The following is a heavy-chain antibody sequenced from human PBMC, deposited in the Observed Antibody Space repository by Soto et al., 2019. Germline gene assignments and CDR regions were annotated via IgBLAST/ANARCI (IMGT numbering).Heavy chain of an antibody. D-gene: IGHD6-19*01. CDR1: GFTFSSYA. V-gene: IGHV3-23*01. Sequence: GGSLRLSCAASGFTFSSYAMSWVRQAPGRGLEWVSLISGSGVSIYYADSVRGRFTISRDNSKNTLFLQMNSLRDEDTAVYYCAKRIAVAGTNKAFDYWGQGTLVTVSS. CDR2: ISGSGVSI. J-gene: IGHJ4*02. CDR3: AKRIAVAGTNKAFDY.